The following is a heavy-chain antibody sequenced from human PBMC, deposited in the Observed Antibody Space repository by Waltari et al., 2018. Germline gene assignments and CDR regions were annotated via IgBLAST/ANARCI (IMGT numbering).Heavy chain of an antibody. D-gene: IGHD6-13*01. V-gene: IGHV4-61*02. CDR2: IYTSGRT. J-gene: IGHJ6*03. CDR1: GGSISSGSYY. Sequence: QVQLQESGPGLVKPSQTLSLTCTVSGGSISSGSYYWSWIRQPAGKGLEWIGRIYTSGRTNYNPSLKSRVTISVDTSKNQFSLKLSSVTAADTAVYYCARARAESYYYYMDVWGKGTTVTVSS. CDR3: ARARAESYYYYMDV.